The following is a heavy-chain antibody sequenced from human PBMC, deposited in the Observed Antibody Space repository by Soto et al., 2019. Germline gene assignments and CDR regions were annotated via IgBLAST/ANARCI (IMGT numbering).Heavy chain of an antibody. J-gene: IGHJ4*02. CDR1: GYSFTSHY. CDR3: ARSYVTSRPLDY. CDR2: INPSDRTT. D-gene: IGHD6-6*01. V-gene: IGHV1-46*01. Sequence: QVQLVQSGAEVRKPGASVKLSCKASGYSFTSHYIHWMRQAPGQGLEWMGIINPSDRTTRYAQKFQGRVSMTRDTSTASVYMELSSLRSEDAAVYYCARSYVTSRPLDYWGQGTLVTVSS.